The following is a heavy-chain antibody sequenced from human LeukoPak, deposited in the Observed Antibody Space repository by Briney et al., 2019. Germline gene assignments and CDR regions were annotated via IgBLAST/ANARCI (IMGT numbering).Heavy chain of an antibody. CDR3: AKDGIYGSGSYNFDY. CDR1: GFTLDDYA. J-gene: IGHJ4*02. D-gene: IGHD3-10*01. V-gene: IGHV3-9*01. CDR2: ISWNSGSI. Sequence: PGRSLRLSCAASGFTLDDYAMHWVRQAPGKGLEWVSGISWNSGSIGYADSVKGRFTISRDNAKNSLYLQMNSLRAEDTALYYCAKDGIYGSGSYNFDYWGQGTLVTVSS.